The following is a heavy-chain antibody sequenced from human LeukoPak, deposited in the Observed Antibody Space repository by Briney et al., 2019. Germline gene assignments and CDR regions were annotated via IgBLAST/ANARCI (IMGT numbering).Heavy chain of an antibody. CDR3: AKALEQETVIALDS. D-gene: IGHD6-13*01. CDR1: GSTFSTYA. CDR2: ISGSGGST. V-gene: IGHV3-23*01. Sequence: GGSLRLSCAASGSTFSTYAMSWVRQAPGKGLEWVSAISGSGGSTYYADSVKGRFTISRDNSKNTLYLQMNSLRAEDTSIYFCAKALEQETVIALDSWGQGTLVTVSS. J-gene: IGHJ4*02.